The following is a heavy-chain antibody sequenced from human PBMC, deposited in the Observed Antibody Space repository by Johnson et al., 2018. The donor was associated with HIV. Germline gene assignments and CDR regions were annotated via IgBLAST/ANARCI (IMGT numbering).Heavy chain of an antibody. Sequence: EQLVESGGGLVQPGGSLRLSCVASGFTFSSYWMHWVRQAPGKGLVWVSRINSDGSSTSYADSVKGRFTISRDNAKNTLYLQMNSLRAEDTAVYYCARARSIVVVPAAIGSYAFDIWGQGTMVTVSS. J-gene: IGHJ3*02. CDR2: INSDGSST. V-gene: IGHV3-74*02. CDR1: GFTFSSYW. D-gene: IGHD2-2*01. CDR3: ARARSIVVVPAAIGSYAFDI.